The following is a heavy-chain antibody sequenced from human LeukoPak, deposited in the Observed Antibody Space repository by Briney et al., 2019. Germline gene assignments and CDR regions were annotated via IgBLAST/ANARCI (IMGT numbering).Heavy chain of an antibody. J-gene: IGHJ4*02. Sequence: GESVQIACQGSGYIFTHDWIGWVRQMPVKGREWMGITYPGESDNRYSPSFEGQVTISVDKSISTAYLQWSSLKASDTAMYYCARQTRDGSGSRGYSFDFWGQGTLVTVSS. V-gene: IGHV5-51*01. CDR1: GYIFTHDW. D-gene: IGHD3-10*01. CDR2: TYPGESDN. CDR3: ARQTRDGSGSRGYSFDF.